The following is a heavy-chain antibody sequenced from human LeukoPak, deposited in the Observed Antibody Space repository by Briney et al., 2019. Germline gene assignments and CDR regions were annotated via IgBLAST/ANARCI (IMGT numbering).Heavy chain of an antibody. CDR1: GYTFRIHD. CDR3: ARESERNDGWFDP. V-gene: IGHV1-8*01. J-gene: IGHJ5*02. Sequence: GASVKVSCKASGYTFRIHDINWVRQAPGQGLEWMGWVSPKTGRTGYAQKFQGRVHMTTNASLSTAYMELSSLRSDDTAVYFCARESERNDGWFDPWGQGTLVTVSS. CDR2: VSPKTGRT. D-gene: IGHD1-1*01.